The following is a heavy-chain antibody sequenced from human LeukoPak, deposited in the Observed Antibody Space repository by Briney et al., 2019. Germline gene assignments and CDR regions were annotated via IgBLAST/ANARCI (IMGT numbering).Heavy chain of an antibody. CDR1: GYTFTSYY. D-gene: IGHD5-12*01. J-gene: IGHJ4*02. CDR2: INPSGGST. Sequence: EASVKVSCKASGYTFTSYYMHWVRQSPGQGLEWMGIINPSGGSTSYAQKFQGRVTMTRDTSTSTVYMELSSLRSEDTAVYYCASLLSLYSGYDVSDYWGQGTLVTVSS. CDR3: ASLLSLYSGYDVSDY. V-gene: IGHV1-46*01.